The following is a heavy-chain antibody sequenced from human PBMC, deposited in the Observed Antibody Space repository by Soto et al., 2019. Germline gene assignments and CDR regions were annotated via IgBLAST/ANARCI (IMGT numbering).Heavy chain of an antibody. CDR2: ISHSGGS. V-gene: IGHV4-34*01. J-gene: IGHJ3*02. CDR3: ARVGRGTATTVGDVFDI. CDR1: GGFVSSGSYY. D-gene: IGHD1-7*01. Sequence: QVQLQQWGAGLLKPSETLSLTCAVYGGFVSSGSYYWSWIRQPPGKGLEWIGGISHSGGSPFNPSLRCRVPISVGTSTSQYSLTMRSVSAADTSLYYWARVGRGTATTVGDVFDIWAAGKMVAVSS.